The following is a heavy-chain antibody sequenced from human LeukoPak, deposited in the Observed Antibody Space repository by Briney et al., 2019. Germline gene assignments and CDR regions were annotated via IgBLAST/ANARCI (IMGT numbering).Heavy chain of an antibody. CDR1: GGSFSGYY. Sequence: SETLCLTCAVYGGSFSGYYWSWIRQPPGKGLEWIGEINHSGSTNYNPSLKSRVTISVDTSKNQFSLKLSSVTAADTAVYYCARGGRSGEFDYWGQGTLVTVSS. CDR2: INHSGST. V-gene: IGHV4-34*01. CDR3: ARGGRSGEFDY. D-gene: IGHD1-14*01. J-gene: IGHJ4*02.